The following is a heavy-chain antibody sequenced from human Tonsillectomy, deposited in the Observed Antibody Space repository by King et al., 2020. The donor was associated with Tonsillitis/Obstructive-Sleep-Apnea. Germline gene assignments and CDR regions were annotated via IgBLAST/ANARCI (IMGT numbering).Heavy chain of an antibody. CDR1: GLAFGRYA. V-gene: IGHV3-23*04. Sequence: VQLVESGGGLVRPGGSLRLSCVGSGLAFGRYAMSWVRQAPGKGLKWVSGLSGTGDNIYYADSVKGRFTISRDNSKNTLYLQMNNLRGEDTALYYCAKDRSGSCNSGCDPYAIWGLGTQVTVSS. CDR3: AKDRSGSCNSGCDPYAI. CDR2: LSGTGDNI. D-gene: IGHD1-26*01. J-gene: IGHJ3*02.